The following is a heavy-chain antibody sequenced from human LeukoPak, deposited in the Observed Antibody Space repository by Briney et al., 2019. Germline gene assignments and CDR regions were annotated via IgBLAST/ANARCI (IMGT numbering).Heavy chain of an antibody. J-gene: IGHJ4*02. D-gene: IGHD3-10*01. Sequence: SETLSLTCTVSGDSISSSSYYWSWIRQPAGKGLEWIGRIYTSGSTNYNPSLKSRVTMSVDTSKNQFSLKLSSVTAADTAVYYCARAGRGLWFGELSSFDYWGQGTLVTVSS. V-gene: IGHV4-61*02. CDR3: ARAGRGLWFGELSSFDY. CDR1: GDSISSSSYY. CDR2: IYTSGST.